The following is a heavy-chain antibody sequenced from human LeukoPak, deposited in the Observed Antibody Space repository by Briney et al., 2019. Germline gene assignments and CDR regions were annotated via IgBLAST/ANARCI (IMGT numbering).Heavy chain of an antibody. CDR1: GFSLSSTGVG. CDR3: AHRRSKGDGYNY. D-gene: IGHD5-24*01. J-gene: IGHJ4*02. Sequence: SGPTLVKPTQTLTLTCTFSGFSLSSTGVGVGWIRQPPGKALEWLALIYWDDDKRYSPSLKSRLTITKDTSKNQVVLTMTNMDPVDTATYYCAHRRSKGDGYNYWGQGTLVTVSS. V-gene: IGHV2-5*02. CDR2: IYWDDDK.